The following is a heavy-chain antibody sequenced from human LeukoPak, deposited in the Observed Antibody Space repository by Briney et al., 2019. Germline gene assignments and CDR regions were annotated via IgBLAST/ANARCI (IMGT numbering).Heavy chain of an antibody. D-gene: IGHD3-22*01. CDR3: ASSYGSSAYYPFDY. CDR1: GFAFSNNA. CDR2: ISDSGGST. J-gene: IGHJ4*02. Sequence: GGSLRLSCVASGFAFSNNAMSWVRQAPGKGLEWVSLISDSGGSTNYADSVKGRFTISRDNSKNTLCLQMNTLRAEDTAIYYCASSYGSSAYYPFDYWGQGTLVTVFS. V-gene: IGHV3-23*01.